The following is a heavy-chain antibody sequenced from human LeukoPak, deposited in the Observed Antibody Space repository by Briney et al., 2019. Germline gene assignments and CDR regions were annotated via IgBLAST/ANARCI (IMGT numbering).Heavy chain of an antibody. CDR3: ARGKWELREDHWFDP. J-gene: IGHJ5*02. V-gene: IGHV1-69*13. CDR1: GGTFSSYA. D-gene: IGHD1-26*01. Sequence: SVKVSCKASGGTFSSYAISWVRQAPGQGLGWMGGIIPIFGTANYAQKFQGRVTITADESTSTAYMELSSLRSEDTAVYYCARGKWELREDHWFDPWGQGTLVTVSS. CDR2: IIPIFGTA.